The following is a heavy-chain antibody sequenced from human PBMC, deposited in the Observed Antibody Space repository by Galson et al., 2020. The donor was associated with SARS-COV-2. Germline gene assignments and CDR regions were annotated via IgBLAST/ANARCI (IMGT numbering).Heavy chain of an antibody. Sequence: ASVKVSCKASGYTFTSYAMHWVRQAPGQRLEWMGWINAGNGNTKYSQKFQGRVTITRDTSASTAYMELSSLRSEDTAVYYCARGVGTVTYREWFDPWGQGTLVTVSS. CDR3: ARGVGTVTYREWFDP. J-gene: IGHJ5*02. D-gene: IGHD4-17*01. V-gene: IGHV1-3*01. CDR2: INAGNGNT. CDR1: GYTFTSYA.